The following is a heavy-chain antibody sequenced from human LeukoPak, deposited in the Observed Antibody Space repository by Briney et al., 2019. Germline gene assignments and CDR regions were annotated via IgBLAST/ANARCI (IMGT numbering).Heavy chain of an antibody. CDR1: GFTFSNYG. CDR2: TSGSGENS. Sequence: GGSLRLSCAASGFTFSNYGMSWVRQAPGKGLEWVSVTSGSGENSYYADSVKGRFTISRDNFKNTLYLQMNSLRAEDTAVYYCAKDCGGDCYSHSWGQGTLVTVSS. D-gene: IGHD2-21*02. V-gene: IGHV3-23*01. J-gene: IGHJ4*02. CDR3: AKDCGGDCYSHS.